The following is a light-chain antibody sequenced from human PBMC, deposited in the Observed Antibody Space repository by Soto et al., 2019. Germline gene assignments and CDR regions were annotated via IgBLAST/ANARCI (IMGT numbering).Light chain of an antibody. J-gene: IGKJ1*01. CDR1: QSIGSW. Sequence: IHMTHSPSPLSASVGDTVTITCRASQSIGSWLAWYQQKPGKAPKXLIYKASSLESGVPSRFSGSGSGTELTLTITSLQPDDGATYDGQQYNSYSWTFGQGTKVDIK. CDR3: QQYNSYSWT. CDR2: KAS. V-gene: IGKV1-5*03.